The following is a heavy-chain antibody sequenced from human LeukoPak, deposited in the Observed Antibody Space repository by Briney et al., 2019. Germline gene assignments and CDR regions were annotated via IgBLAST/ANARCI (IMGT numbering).Heavy chain of an antibody. CDR1: GFTVSSNY. V-gene: IGHV3-53*01. Sequence: GGSLRLSCAASGFTVSSNYMSWVRQAPGKGLEWVSVIYSGGSTYYADSVKGRFTISRDNSKNTLYLQMNSLRAEDTAVYYCAKPLYSGSYHIYYYYYMDVWGKGTTVTVSS. CDR3: AKPLYSGSYHIYYYYYMDV. J-gene: IGHJ6*03. CDR2: IYSGGST. D-gene: IGHD1-26*01.